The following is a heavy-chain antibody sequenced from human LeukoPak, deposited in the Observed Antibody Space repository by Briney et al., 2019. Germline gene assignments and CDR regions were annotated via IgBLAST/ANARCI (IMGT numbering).Heavy chain of an antibody. CDR1: SASITSSPYF. CDR2: ISYSGTT. D-gene: IGHD3-10*01. V-gene: IGHV4-39*07. Sequence: SETLSLTCTVSSASITSSPYFWGWIRQSPGKGLEWIGSISYSGTTYYNPSLKSRVTISVDTSKNQFSLKLSSVTAADTAVYYCARSLYYYGSDSFDIWGQGTMVTVSS. CDR3: ARSLYYYGSDSFDI. J-gene: IGHJ3*02.